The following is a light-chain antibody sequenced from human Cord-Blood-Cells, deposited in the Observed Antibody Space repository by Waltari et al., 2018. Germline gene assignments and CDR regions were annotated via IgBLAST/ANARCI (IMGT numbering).Light chain of an antibody. CDR2: KAS. Sequence: DIQMTQSPSTLSASVGDRVTITCRASQSISSWVAWYQQKPGKAPKLLIYKASSLESGVPSRFSVSGSGTEFTLTIISLQPDYFATYYCQQYNSYWTFGQGTKVEIK. CDR1: QSISSW. J-gene: IGKJ1*01. V-gene: IGKV1-5*03. CDR3: QQYNSYWT.